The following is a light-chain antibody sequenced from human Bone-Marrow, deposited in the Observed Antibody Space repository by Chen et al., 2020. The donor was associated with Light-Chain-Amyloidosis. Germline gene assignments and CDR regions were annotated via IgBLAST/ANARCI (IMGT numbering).Light chain of an antibody. CDR1: QSVYRY. CDR2: DGS. CDR3: QQRARWPALT. V-gene: IGKV3-11*01. J-gene: IGKJ4*01. Sequence: EIVLTQSPATLSLSPGETATLSCRASQSVYRYLAWYQQKPGQAPRLLIYDGSNRATGIPARFSGSGSGTDFTLTITSLDPEDSAIYYCQQRARWPALTFGGGIKVEIK.